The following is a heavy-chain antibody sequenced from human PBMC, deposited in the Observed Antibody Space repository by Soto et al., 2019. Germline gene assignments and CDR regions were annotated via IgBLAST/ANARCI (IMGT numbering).Heavy chain of an antibody. CDR2: ISAYNGNT. Sequence: ASVKVSCKASGYTFTSYGISWVRQAPGQGLEWMGWISAYNGNTNYAQKLQGRVTMTTDTSTSTAYMELRSLRSDDTAVYYCARGARGPYYYDSSGYFLDFSDQGTSVTVSS. J-gene: IGHJ6*02. V-gene: IGHV1-18*01. CDR3: ARGARGPYYYDSSGYFLDF. D-gene: IGHD3-22*01. CDR1: GYTFTSYG.